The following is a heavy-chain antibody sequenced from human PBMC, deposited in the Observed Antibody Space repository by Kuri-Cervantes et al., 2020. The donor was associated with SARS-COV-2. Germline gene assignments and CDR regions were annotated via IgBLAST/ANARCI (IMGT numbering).Heavy chain of an antibody. Sequence: GESLKISCAASGFTFSSYSMNWVRQAPGKGLEWVSSISCNSSNIYYADSVKGRFTISRDNAKNSLYLQMNSLRAEDTAVYYCAREGSSPTLFQHWGQGTLVTVSS. V-gene: IGHV3-21*01. J-gene: IGHJ1*01. D-gene: IGHD2-2*01. CDR1: GFTFSSYS. CDR3: AREGSSPTLFQH. CDR2: ISCNSSNI.